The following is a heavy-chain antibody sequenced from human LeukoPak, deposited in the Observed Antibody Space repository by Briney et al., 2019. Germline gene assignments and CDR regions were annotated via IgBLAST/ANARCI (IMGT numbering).Heavy chain of an antibody. D-gene: IGHD4-17*01. V-gene: IGHV5-51*01. CDR1: GYSFTTSW. Sequence: GESLKISCKGSGYSFTTSWIGWVRQMPGKGLEGMGVIYPGDSHTRDSPSFHGQVTISADQSISPAYLQCSSLKASDTAIYYCAILRHDYAPKDYWGQGTLVTVSS. CDR2: IYPGDSHT. J-gene: IGHJ4*02. CDR3: AILRHDYAPKDY.